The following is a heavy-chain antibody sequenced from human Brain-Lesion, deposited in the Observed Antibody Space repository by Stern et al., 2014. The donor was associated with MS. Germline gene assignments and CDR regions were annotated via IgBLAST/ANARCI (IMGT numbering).Heavy chain of an antibody. CDR1: GFSLSNAAMG. V-gene: IGHV2-26*01. Sequence: QVTLRESGPVLVKPTETLTLTCSVSGFSLSNAAMGVSWIRQPPGKALECLAHIFSTGETAYSPSRKSRLPISKDTSRSQVVLTMTNMDPVDTATYYCARMREYCSGGICFAGYYDSWGQGTLVTVSS. CDR3: ARMREYCSGGICFAGYYDS. D-gene: IGHD2-15*01. J-gene: IGHJ4*02. CDR2: IFSTGET.